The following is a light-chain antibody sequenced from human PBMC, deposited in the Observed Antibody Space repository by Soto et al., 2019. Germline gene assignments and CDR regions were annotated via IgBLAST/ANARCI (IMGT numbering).Light chain of an antibody. V-gene: IGKV3D-15*01. CDR1: QSVDSN. J-gene: IGKJ3*01. CDR3: QQRYTLIT. Sequence: EIVMTQSPATLSVSPGDGATLSCRASQSVDSNLAWYQQKPGQTPRLLIYGASTRPTGIPARFSGSGSGTEFTLTIISLQSEDSAVYYCQQRYTLITFGPGTKVDIK. CDR2: GAS.